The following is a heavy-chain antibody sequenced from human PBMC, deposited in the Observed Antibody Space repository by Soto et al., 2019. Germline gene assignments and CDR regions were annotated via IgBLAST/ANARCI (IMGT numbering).Heavy chain of an antibody. J-gene: IGHJ6*02. CDR3: ARGRGIGFSITWNIYWYYNMDV. Sequence: QVQLVQSGAEVRKSGSSVKVSCKAAGGTFSDYALSWVRQAPGQGHEWMGGIIPMFATTNYATKFQGRVTITADDSASAAHMELSSLKSEDTAVYYCARGRGIGFSITWNIYWYYNMDVWGQGATVTVSS. V-gene: IGHV1-69*01. CDR1: GGTFSDYA. CDR2: IIPMFATT. D-gene: IGHD6-13*01.